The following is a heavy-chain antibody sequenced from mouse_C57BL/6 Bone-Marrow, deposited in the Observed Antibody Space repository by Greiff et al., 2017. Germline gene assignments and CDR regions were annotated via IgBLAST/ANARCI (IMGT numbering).Heavy chain of an antibody. CDR2: ILPVSGST. Sequence: VQLQQSGAEMRKKGGSVKLSWKEKGEKGRGDGRGWGEEWPGDGLEWIGEILPVSGSTKYNENFKGKATFTADTSSNTAYMRLSSLTTEDSAIYYCARSLYYGSPFDYWGQGTTLTVSS. V-gene: IGHV1-9*01. D-gene: IGHD1-1*01. J-gene: IGHJ2*01. CDR1: GEKGRGDG. CDR3: ARSLYYGSPFDY.